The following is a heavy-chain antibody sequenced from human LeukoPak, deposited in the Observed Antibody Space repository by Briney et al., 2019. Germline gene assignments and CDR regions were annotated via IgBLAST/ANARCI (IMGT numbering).Heavy chain of an antibody. CDR1: GDSVSSNSAA. J-gene: IGHJ5*02. D-gene: IGHD3/OR15-3a*01. V-gene: IGHV6-1*01. CDR3: ARGGLGAGKTPTPNNWFDP. CDR2: TYYRSKWYN. Sequence: PSQTLSLTCAISGDSVSSNSAAWNWIRQSPSRGLEWLGRTYYRSKWYNDYAVSVKSRITINPDTSKNQFSLQLNSVTPEDTAVYYCARGGLGAGKTPTPNNWFDPWGQGTLVTVSS.